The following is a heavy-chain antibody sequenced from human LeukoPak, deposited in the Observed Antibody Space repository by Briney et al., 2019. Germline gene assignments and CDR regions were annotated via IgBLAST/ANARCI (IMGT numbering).Heavy chain of an antibody. CDR3: VREGTSPDYYNGFDI. CDR1: GFTFSSYS. V-gene: IGHV3-21*01. Sequence: GGSLRLSCAASGFTFSSYSMNWVRQAPGRGLEWVSSISSSSSYIYYADSVKGRFTISRDNAKNSLYLQMNSLRAEDTAVYYCVREGTSPDYYNGFDIWGQGTMVTVSS. J-gene: IGHJ3*02. D-gene: IGHD3-10*01. CDR2: ISSSSSYI.